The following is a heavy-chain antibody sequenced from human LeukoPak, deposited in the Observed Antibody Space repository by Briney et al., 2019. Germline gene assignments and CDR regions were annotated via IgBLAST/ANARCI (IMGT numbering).Heavy chain of an antibody. CDR2: INSDGSST. V-gene: IGHV3-74*01. CDR1: GFTFSNYW. CDR3: ARGDFWSGYYAMD. Sequence: PGGSLRLSCAASGFTFSNYWMHWVRQAPGKGLVWVSRINSDGSSTNYADSVKGRFTISRDNARNTLYLQLNSLRAEDTAVYYCARGDFWSGYYAMDWGQGTLVTVSS. D-gene: IGHD3-3*01. J-gene: IGHJ4*02.